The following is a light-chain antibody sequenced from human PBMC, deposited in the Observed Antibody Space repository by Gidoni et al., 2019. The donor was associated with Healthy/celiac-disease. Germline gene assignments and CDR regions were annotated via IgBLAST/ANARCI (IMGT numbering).Light chain of an antibody. V-gene: IGLV3-21*02. CDR3: QVWDSSSDHLWV. CDR1: NIGRKS. CDR2: VDS. J-gene: IGLJ3*02. Sequence: SYVLTQPPSVSVAPGQTARITCGGNNIGRKSLHWYQQKPGQAPVLVVYVDSDRHSGIPERFSGSNSGNTATLTISRVEAGDEADYYCQVWDSSSDHLWVFGGGTKLTVL.